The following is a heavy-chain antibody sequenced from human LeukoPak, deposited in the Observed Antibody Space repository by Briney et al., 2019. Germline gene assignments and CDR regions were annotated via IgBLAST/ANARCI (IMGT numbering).Heavy chain of an antibody. J-gene: IGHJ4*02. CDR3: AKLSGWTGWFFDY. Sequence: GGSLRLSCAASGFTFSSYAISGGRQAPGKGLEWVSAISKSGDSTYYADSVKGRFTISRDNSKNTIYLQMNSLRVEDTAVYYCAKLSGWTGWFFDYWGQGTVVTVSS. CDR2: ISKSGDST. D-gene: IGHD6-19*01. V-gene: IGHV3-23*01. CDR1: GFTFSSYA.